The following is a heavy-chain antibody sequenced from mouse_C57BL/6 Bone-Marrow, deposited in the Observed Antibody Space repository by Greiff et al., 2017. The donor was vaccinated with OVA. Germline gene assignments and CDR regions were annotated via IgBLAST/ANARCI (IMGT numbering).Heavy chain of an antibody. J-gene: IGHJ2*01. V-gene: IGHV1-72*01. CDR1: GYTFTSYW. D-gene: IGHD1-1*01. CDR3: AIEPLHYYGSFYFDY. Sequence: QVQLQQPGAELVKPGASVKLSCKASGYTFTSYWMHWVKQRPGRGLEWIGRIDPNSGGTKYNEKFKSKATLTVDKPSSTAYMQLSSLTSEDSAVYYSAIEPLHYYGSFYFDYWGQGTTLTVSS. CDR2: IDPNSGGT.